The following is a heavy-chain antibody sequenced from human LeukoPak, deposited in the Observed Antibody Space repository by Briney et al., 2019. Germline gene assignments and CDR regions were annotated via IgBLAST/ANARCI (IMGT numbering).Heavy chain of an antibody. V-gene: IGHV4-34*01. J-gene: IGHJ4*02. CDR3: ARAPRVYYYDSSGYGRGPFDY. Sequence: SETLSLTCAVYGGSFSGYYWSWIRQPPGKGLEWIGEINHSGSTNYNPSLKSRVTISVDTSKNQFSLKLSSVTAADTAVYYCARAPRVYYYDSSGYGRGPFDYWGQGTLGTVSS. CDR1: GGSFSGYY. D-gene: IGHD3-22*01. CDR2: INHSGST.